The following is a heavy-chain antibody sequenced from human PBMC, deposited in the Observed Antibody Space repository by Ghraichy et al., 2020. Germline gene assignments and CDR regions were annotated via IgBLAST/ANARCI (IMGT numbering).Heavy chain of an antibody. CDR1: GFTFSSYW. CDR2: INSDGSST. V-gene: IGHV3-74*01. Sequence: GGSLRLSCAASGFTFSSYWMHWVRQAPGKGLVWVSRINSDGSSTSYADSVKGRFTISRDNAKNTLYLQMNSLRAEDTAVYYCARAEQYDFWSGYYYYMDVWGKGTTVTVSS. CDR3: ARAEQYDFWSGYYYYMDV. D-gene: IGHD3-3*01. J-gene: IGHJ6*03.